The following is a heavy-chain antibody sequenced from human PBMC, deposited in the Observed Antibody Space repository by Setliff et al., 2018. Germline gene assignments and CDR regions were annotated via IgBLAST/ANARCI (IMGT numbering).Heavy chain of an antibody. J-gene: IGHJ4*02. CDR1: GGSFSGYY. Sequence: SETLSLTCTVYGGSFSGYYWHWFRQTPGKGLEWIGQITHSGSTNYNSSLKNRVTISLDTSKNQFSLKLSSVTAADTALYYCTVYNTGSSKDHYWGQGTPVTVSS. CDR2: ITHSGST. CDR3: TVYNTGSSKDHY. V-gene: IGHV4-34*01. D-gene: IGHD2-8*02.